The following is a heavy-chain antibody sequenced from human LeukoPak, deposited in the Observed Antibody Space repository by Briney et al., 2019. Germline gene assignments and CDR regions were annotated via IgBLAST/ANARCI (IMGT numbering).Heavy chain of an antibody. Sequence: PGGSLRLSCAASGFTFSSYWMHWVRQAPGKGLIWVSRINSDGSITSYVDSVKGRFTISRDNAKNTLYLEMNGLRAEDTAVYFCARDWRYCISSSCPQPFDYWGQGTLVTVSS. V-gene: IGHV3-74*01. CDR2: INSDGSIT. J-gene: IGHJ4*02. D-gene: IGHD2-2*01. CDR1: GFTFSSYW. CDR3: ARDWRYCISSSCPQPFDY.